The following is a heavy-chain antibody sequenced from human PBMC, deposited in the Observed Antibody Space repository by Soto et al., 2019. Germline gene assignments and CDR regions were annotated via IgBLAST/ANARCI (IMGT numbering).Heavy chain of an antibody. CDR3: ARARSGYSYGALDY. V-gene: IGHV1-2*02. CDR2: MNPGSGGT. CDR1: GYTFTDYY. J-gene: IGHJ4*02. Sequence: ASVKVSCKASGYTFTDYYLHWVRQAPGQGLEWMGWMNPGSGGTDYAQKFQGRVTMTRDTPITTAYMELSSLRSEDTAVYYCARARSGYSYGALDYWGQGTLVTVSS. D-gene: IGHD5-18*01.